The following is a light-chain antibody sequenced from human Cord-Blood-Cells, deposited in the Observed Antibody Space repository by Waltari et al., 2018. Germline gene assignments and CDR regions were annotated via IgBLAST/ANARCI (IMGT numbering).Light chain of an antibody. J-gene: IGLJ3*02. CDR2: RTN. CDR3: VLYMGSGIWV. V-gene: IGLV8-61*01. Sequence: QTVVTQEPSFSVSPGGTVPLPCGLSSGFVASSYYPSWYQQTPGQAPRTLIYRTNTRSSGVPDRFSGSILGNKAALTITGAQADDESDYYCVLYMGSGIWVFGGGTKLTVL. CDR1: SGFVASSYY.